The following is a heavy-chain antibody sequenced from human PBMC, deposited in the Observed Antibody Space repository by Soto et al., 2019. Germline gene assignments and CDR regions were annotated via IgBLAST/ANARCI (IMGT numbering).Heavy chain of an antibody. V-gene: IGHV4-39*01. Sequence: SETLSLTCTVTGDSISSRSYYWGWIRQPPGKGLEWIGSIYYSGSTYNNPSLRSRVSMSIETSKDQFSLKLKSVTAADTALYFCASQRNSVVTQAYFDVWGQGSLVTVSS. CDR1: GDSISSRSYY. CDR3: ASQRNSVVTQAYFDV. J-gene: IGHJ4*02. CDR2: IYYSGST. D-gene: IGHD2-21*02.